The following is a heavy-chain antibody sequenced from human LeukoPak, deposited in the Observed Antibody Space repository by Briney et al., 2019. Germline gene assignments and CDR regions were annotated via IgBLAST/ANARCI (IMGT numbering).Heavy chain of an antibody. CDR2: INHSGST. V-gene: IGHV4-34*01. J-gene: IGHJ4*02. CDR3: ASTPVVPAAMGIDY. D-gene: IGHD2-2*01. CDR1: GASFSGYY. Sequence: PSETLSLTCAVYGASFSGYYWSWIRQPPGKGLEWIGEINHSGSTNYNPSLKSRVTISVDTSKNQFSLKLSSVTAADTAVYYCASTPVVPAAMGIDYWGQGTLVTVSS.